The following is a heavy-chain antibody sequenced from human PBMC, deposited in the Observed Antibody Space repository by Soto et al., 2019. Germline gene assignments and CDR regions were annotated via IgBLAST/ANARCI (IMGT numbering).Heavy chain of an antibody. V-gene: IGHV3-21*01. D-gene: IGHD5-12*01. CDR2: ISSSSSYI. CDR1: GFTFSSYS. Sequence: EVQLVESGGGLVKPGGSLRLSCAASGFTFSSYSMNWVRQAPGKGLEWVSSISSSSSYIYYADSVKGRFTISRDNAKNSLYLQMNSLRAEDTALYYCARDGGTSTIPFDYWGQGTLVTVSS. CDR3: ARDGGTSTIPFDY. J-gene: IGHJ4*02.